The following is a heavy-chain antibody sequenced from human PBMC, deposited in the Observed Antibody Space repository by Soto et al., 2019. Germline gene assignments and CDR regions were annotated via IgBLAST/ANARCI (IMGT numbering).Heavy chain of an antibody. D-gene: IGHD1-1*01. V-gene: IGHV3-21*01. CDR1: GFTFSSYS. Sequence: PGGSLRLSCAASGFTFSSYSMNRVRQAPGKGLEWVSSISSSSSYIYYADSVKGRFTISRDNAKNSLYLQMNSLRAEDTAVYYCARDRWNDFRVYYYYYMDVWGKGTTVTVSS. CDR3: ARDRWNDFRVYYYYYMDV. J-gene: IGHJ6*03. CDR2: ISSSSSYI.